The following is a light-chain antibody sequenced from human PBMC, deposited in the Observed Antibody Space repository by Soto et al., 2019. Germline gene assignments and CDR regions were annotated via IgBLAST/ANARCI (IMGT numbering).Light chain of an antibody. CDR2: DVS. V-gene: IGKV1-5*01. CDR1: QNIERW. CDR3: QQFKSGTWT. J-gene: IGKJ1*01. Sequence: DIQMTQSPSTLSASVGDRVTITCRASQNIERWLAWYQQKPGKAPKLLLYDVSSLESGVPSRFSGSGSATEFILTINGLQPDDFATYFCQQFKSGTWTFGQGTKVDSK.